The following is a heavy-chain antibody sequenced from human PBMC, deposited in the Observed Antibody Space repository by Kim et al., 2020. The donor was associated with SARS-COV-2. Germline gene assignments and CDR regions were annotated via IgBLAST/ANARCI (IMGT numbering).Heavy chain of an antibody. D-gene: IGHD3-22*01. CDR2: IYYSGST. J-gene: IGHJ4*02. Sequence: SETLSLTCTVSGGSISSYYWSWIRQPPGKGLEWIGYIYYSGSTNYNPSLKSRVTISVDTSKNQFSLKLSSVTAADTAVYYCARAFRGYYDSSGYYYDYFDYWGQATLVSVSS. CDR3: ARAFRGYYDSSGYYYDYFDY. CDR1: GGSISSYY. V-gene: IGHV4-59*01.